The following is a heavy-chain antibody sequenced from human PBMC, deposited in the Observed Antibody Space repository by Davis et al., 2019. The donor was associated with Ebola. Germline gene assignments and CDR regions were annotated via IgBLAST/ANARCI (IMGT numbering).Heavy chain of an antibody. V-gene: IGHV3-64*02. CDR2: ISRYGDNT. J-gene: IGHJ4*02. CDR1: GFIFSSYV. CDR3: AREAPFCGGDCLDY. Sequence: GESLKISCAASGFIFSSYVMNWVRQAPGKGLEYVSAISRYGDNTYYADSVKGRFTISRDNSKDTLYLQMDSLRVEDSGVYYCAREAPFCGGDCLDYWGQGTLVTVSS. D-gene: IGHD2-21*01.